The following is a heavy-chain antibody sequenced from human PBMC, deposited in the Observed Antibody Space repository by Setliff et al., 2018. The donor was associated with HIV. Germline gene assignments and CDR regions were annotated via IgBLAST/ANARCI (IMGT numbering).Heavy chain of an antibody. CDR2: IRADNGHT. CDR1: GYTFTDYF. CDR3: ARDWRAYSYGDSTLEGGVVVGAPTVIDIPNPLQSLP. D-gene: IGHD5-18*01. V-gene: IGHV1-18*04. Sequence: GASVKVSCKSSGYTFTDYFMHWVRQAPGQGLEWMGWIRADNGHTDYAQKFQGRVTMTADTSTSTAYMEMRTLRSDDTAVYYCARDWRAYSYGDSTLEGGVVVGAPTVIDIPNPLQSLPWG. J-gene: IGHJ5*02.